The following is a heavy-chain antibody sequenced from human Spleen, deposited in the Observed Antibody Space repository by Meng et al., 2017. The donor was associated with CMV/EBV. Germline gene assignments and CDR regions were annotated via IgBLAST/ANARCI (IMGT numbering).Heavy chain of an antibody. CDR3: TRSGGVTSVFIGLDV. Sequence: GESLKISCAASGFTVRSNYMSWVRQAPGKGLEWVSVIYSGDRTYYADSVKGRFTISRDNAKNTVCLQMNSLRDEDTAVYYCTRSGGVTSVFIGLDVWGQGTTVTVSS. J-gene: IGHJ6*02. CDR1: GFTVRSNY. V-gene: IGHV3-66*01. D-gene: IGHD4-11*01. CDR2: IYSGDRT.